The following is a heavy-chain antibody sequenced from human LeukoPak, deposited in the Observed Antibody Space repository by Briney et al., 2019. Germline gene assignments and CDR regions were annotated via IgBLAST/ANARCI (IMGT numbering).Heavy chain of an antibody. D-gene: IGHD3-22*01. CDR3: ARDANNLYYDSSGYHDY. CDR2: IYYSGST. V-gene: IGHV4-39*07. Sequence: PSETLSLTCTVSGGSISSSSYYWGWIRQPPGKGLEWIGSIYYSGSTYYNPSLKSRVTISVDTSKNQFSLKLSSVTAADTAVYYCARDANNLYYDSSGYHDYWGQGTLVTVSS. CDR1: GGSISSSSYY. J-gene: IGHJ4*02.